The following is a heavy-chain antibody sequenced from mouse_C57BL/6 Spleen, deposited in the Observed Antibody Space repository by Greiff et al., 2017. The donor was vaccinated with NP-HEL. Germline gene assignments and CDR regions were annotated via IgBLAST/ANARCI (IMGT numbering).Heavy chain of an antibody. CDR1: GYTFTSFW. Sequence: QVQLQQPGAELVKPGASVKLSCKASGYTFTSFWMQWVKQRPGPGLEWIGEIDPSDSYTNYNQKFKGKATLTVDTSSSTAYMQLSSLTSEDSAVYYCARHSSGYDAMDYWGQGTSVTVSS. V-gene: IGHV1-50*01. D-gene: IGHD3-2*02. CDR2: IDPSDSYT. CDR3: ARHSSGYDAMDY. J-gene: IGHJ4*01.